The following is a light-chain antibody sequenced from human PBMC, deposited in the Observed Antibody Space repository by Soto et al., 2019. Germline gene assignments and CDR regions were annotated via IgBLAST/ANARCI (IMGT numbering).Light chain of an antibody. CDR3: GSWDSSLSAYV. V-gene: IGLV1-44*01. Sequence: QAVLTQPPSASGTPGQGVTISCSVSISNIGSNSVNWYQQLPGTAPKLLIYSNNQRPSGVPDRFSGSKSGTSASLAISGLQSGDEADYYCGSWDSSLSAYVFGTGTKVTVL. CDR1: ISNIGSNS. J-gene: IGLJ1*01. CDR2: SNN.